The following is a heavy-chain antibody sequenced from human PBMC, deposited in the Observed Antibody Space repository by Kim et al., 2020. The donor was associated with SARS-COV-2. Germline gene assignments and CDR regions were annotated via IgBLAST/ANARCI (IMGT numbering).Heavy chain of an antibody. CDR1: GYTFTSYA. CDR3: AVLLWFGELSQYGMDV. J-gene: IGHJ6*02. V-gene: IGHV7-4-1*02. Sequence: ASVKVSCKASGYTFTSYAMNWVRQAPGQGLEWMGWINTNTGNPTYAQGFTGRFVFSLDTSVSTAYLQISSLKAEDTAVYYCAVLLWFGELSQYGMDVCGQGTTVTVSS. CDR2: INTNTGNP. D-gene: IGHD3-10*01.